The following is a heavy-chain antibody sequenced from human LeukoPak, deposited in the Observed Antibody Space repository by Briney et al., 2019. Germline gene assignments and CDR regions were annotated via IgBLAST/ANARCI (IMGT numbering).Heavy chain of an antibody. D-gene: IGHD4-17*01. Sequence: PGGSLRLSCAASGFTFSSYWMHWVRQAPGKGLVWVSRINSDGSSTSYADSVKGRFTISRDNAKNTLYLQMNSLRAEDTAVYYCARGPLRPYWYFDLWGRGTLVTVSS. J-gene: IGHJ2*01. V-gene: IGHV3-74*01. CDR2: INSDGSST. CDR3: ARGPLRPYWYFDL. CDR1: GFTFSSYW.